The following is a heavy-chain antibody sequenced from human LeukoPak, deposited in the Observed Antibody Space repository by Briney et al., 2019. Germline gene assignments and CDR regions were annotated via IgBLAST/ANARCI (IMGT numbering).Heavy chain of an antibody. CDR3: AKSRRLGIAVTGRTRGGDY. J-gene: IGHJ4*02. D-gene: IGHD6-19*01. CDR1: GVPIMSSSSY. V-gene: IGHV4-39*07. CDR2: IYYTGSS. Sequence: PSETLSLTCSVYGVPIMSSSSYWGWIRQPPGKGLEWIGSIYYTGSSYYNPSLKSRVTISIDTSKNQFSLKLFSVTAADTAVYYCAKSRRLGIAVTGRTRGGDYWGQGTLVTVSS.